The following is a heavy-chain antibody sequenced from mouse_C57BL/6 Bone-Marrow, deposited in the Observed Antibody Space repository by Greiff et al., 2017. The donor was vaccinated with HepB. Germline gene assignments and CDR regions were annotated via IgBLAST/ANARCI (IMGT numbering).Heavy chain of an antibody. CDR2: IFPRSGNT. J-gene: IGHJ4*01. CDR1: GYTFTSYG. V-gene: IGHV1-81*01. D-gene: IGHD2-3*01. CDR3: ARDDGYCLYAMDY. Sequence: QVQLQQSGAELVRPGASVKLSCKASGYTFTSYGISWVKQRPGQGLEWIGEIFPRSGNTYYNEKFKGKATLTADKSTSTEYMELRNLTSEDSAVYFCARDDGYCLYAMDYGGQGTSVTVSA.